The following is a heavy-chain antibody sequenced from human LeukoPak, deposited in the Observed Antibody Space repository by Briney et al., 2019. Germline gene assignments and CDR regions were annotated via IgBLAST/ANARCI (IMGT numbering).Heavy chain of an antibody. CDR3: ARNTAPGYGLDV. V-gene: IGHV1-2*02. D-gene: IGHD5-18*01. Sequence: GASVKVSCKASGYTFTGYYIHWVRQAPGRGFEWMGWIHPNSGATGYAQNFQGRVTMTRDTSISTAYMDLSRLRSDDTAVYYCARNTAPGYGLDVWGQGTPVTVSS. J-gene: IGHJ6*02. CDR2: IHPNSGAT. CDR1: GYTFTGYY.